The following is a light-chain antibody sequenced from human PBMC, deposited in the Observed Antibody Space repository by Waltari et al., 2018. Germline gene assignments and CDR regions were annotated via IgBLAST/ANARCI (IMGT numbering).Light chain of an antibody. Sequence: DIQMTQTQSSLYVSVGDRVTITCRASQSISSYLNWYQQKAGKAPKLMIYAASSLQSGVRSRFSGSGSGTDFNLTISSLQPEDFATYYCQKSYSTLLTFRGGTKAENK. CDR1: QSISSY. CDR2: AAS. J-gene: IGKJ4*01. V-gene: IGKV1-39*01. CDR3: QKSYSTLLT.